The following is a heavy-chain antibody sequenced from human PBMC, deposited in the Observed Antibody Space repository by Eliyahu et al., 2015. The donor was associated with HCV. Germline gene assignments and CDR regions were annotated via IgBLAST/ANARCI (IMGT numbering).Heavy chain of an antibody. CDR3: ARQTDNWFDP. V-gene: IGHV4-39*01. J-gene: IGHJ5*02. CDR1: GGSINSGTYY. Sequence: QLQLQESGPGLVKPSETLSLTCAVSGGSINSGTYYWAWIRQPPGKGLEWIGQVYYNGNTFYNASLKTRITISLDTSKNHFSLNLNSVTVADTATYYCARQTDNWFDPWGQGTLVTVSS. CDR2: VYYNGNT.